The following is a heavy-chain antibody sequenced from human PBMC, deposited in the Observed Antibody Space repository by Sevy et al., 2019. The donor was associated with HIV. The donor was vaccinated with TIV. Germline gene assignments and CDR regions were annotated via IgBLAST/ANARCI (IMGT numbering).Heavy chain of an antibody. D-gene: IGHD6-13*01. CDR1: GFTFSSYS. J-gene: IGHJ5*02. Sequence: GGSLRLSCAASGFTFSSYSMNWVRQAPGKGLEWVSYISSSSSTIYYADSVKGRFTISRDNDKNSLYRQITRLRDEDTVVYYCAGGWARDSSGWYYDWFDPWGQGTLVTVSS. CDR2: ISSSSSTI. CDR3: AGGWARDSSGWYYDWFDP. V-gene: IGHV3-48*02.